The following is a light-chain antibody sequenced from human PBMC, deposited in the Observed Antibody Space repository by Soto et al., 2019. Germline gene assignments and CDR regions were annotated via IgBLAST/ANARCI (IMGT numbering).Light chain of an antibody. V-gene: IGKV3-15*01. CDR2: GAS. CDR3: QQFNNWPIT. J-gene: IGKJ5*01. Sequence: EIVMTQSPATLSVSPGERATLSCRASQSVSSNLAWYQQKPGQAPRLLIYGASTRATGIPARFSGSGSGTEFTLTINSLQSEDFAVYFCQQFNNWPITFGQGTRLE. CDR1: QSVSSN.